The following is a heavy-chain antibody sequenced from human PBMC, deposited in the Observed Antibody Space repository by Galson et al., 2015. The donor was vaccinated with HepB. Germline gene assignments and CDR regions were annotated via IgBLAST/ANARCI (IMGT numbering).Heavy chain of an antibody. D-gene: IGHD3-3*01. J-gene: IGHJ5*02. CDR1: GGSISSYY. CDR2: IYYSGST. CDR3: ARLTPVYYDFWSGHPPRAPFDP. V-gene: IGHV4-59*08. Sequence: QVQLLESGPGLVKPSETLSLTCTVSGGSISSYYWSWIRQPPGKGLEWIGYIYYSGSTNYNPSLKSRVTISVDTSKNQFSLKLSSVTAADTAVYYCARLTPVYYDFWSGHPPRAPFDPWGQGTLVTVSS.